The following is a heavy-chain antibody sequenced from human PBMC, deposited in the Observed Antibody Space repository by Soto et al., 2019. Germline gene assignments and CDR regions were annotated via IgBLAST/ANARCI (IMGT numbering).Heavy chain of an antibody. CDR2: IYYSGST. D-gene: IGHD1-26*01. V-gene: IGHV4-59*01. Sequence: QVQLQESGPGLVKPSETLSLTCTVSGGSISSYYWSWIRQTPGKGLEWIGSIYYSGSTNYNPSLQSRVTRSVHTSKSQCSLKLSSVNAADTAVYYCARGTWELLPHHFDDWGQGTLVTVSS. J-gene: IGHJ4*02. CDR1: GGSISSYY. CDR3: ARGTWELLPHHFDD.